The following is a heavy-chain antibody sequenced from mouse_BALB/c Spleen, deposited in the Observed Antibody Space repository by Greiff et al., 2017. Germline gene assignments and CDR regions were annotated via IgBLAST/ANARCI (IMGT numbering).Heavy chain of an antibody. CDR3: ARFYDGYTYAMDY. J-gene: IGHJ4*01. V-gene: IGHV1S41*01. CDR1: GYTFTSYW. D-gene: IGHD2-3*01. Sequence: DLVKPGASVKLSCKASGYTFTSYWINWIKQRPGQGLEWIGRIAPGSGSTYYNEMFKGKATLTVDTSSSTAYIQLSSLSSEDPAVYFCARFYDGYTYAMDYWGQGTSVTVSS. CDR2: IAPGSGST.